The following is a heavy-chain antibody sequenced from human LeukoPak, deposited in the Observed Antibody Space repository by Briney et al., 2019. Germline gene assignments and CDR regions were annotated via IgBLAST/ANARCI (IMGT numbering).Heavy chain of an antibody. CDR1: GGSFSGYY. D-gene: IGHD3-3*01. V-gene: IGHV4-34*01. CDR3: ARSSSRVDGMDV. CDR2: INHSGST. Sequence: SETLSLTCAVYGGSFSGYYWSWIRRPPGKGLEWIGEINHSGSTNYNPSLKSRVTISVDTSKNQFSLKLSSVTAADTAVYYCARSSSRVDGMDVWGQGTTVTVSS. J-gene: IGHJ6*02.